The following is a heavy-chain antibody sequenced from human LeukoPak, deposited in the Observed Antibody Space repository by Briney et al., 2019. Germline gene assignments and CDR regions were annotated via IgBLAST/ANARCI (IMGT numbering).Heavy chain of an antibody. CDR1: GFTFSSYN. V-gene: IGHV3-21*01. CDR3: ARGGSACDY. D-gene: IGHD3-10*01. J-gene: IGHJ4*02. Sequence: GGSLRLSCAASGFTFSSYNMNWVRQAPGKGLEWVSSISSSSNYIYYVDSVKGRFTISRDNAKNSLYLQMNSLRAEDTALYYCARGGSACDYWGQGTLVTVSS. CDR2: ISSSSNYI.